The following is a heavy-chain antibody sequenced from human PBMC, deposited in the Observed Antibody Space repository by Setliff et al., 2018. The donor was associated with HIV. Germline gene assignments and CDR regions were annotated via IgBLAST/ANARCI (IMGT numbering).Heavy chain of an antibody. Sequence: SETLSLTCTVSGDSISSSSYYWGWVRQPPGKGLEWIGTMFYTGSAYCTPSLKSRVTISVDTSKNQFSLRLSSVTAADTAIYYCARQFRYPGIAVAGIDYWGQGTLVTVSS. D-gene: IGHD6-19*01. CDR2: MFYTGSA. CDR3: ARQFRYPGIAVAGIDY. J-gene: IGHJ4*02. CDR1: GDSISSSSYY. V-gene: IGHV4-39*01.